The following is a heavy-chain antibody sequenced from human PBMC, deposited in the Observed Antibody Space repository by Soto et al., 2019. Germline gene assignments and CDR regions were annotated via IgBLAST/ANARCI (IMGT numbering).Heavy chain of an antibody. D-gene: IGHD2-21*01. V-gene: IGHV2-5*01. Sequence: QITLKESGPTLVKPTQTLTLTCSFSGFSLSTSGVGVAWIRQPPGKAPEWLGIIYWNDDKRYSPSLKTRVTITKDTSRNQVVITMTSVEADDTATYYRAHDTSGWRWLPDVWGQGTTVTVSS. J-gene: IGHJ6*02. CDR2: IYWNDDK. CDR1: GFSLSTSGVG. CDR3: AHDTSGWRWLPDV.